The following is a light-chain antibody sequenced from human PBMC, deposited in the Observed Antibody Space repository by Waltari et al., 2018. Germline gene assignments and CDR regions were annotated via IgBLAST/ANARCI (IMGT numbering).Light chain of an antibody. CDR2: EVS. V-gene: IGLV2-18*02. J-gene: IGLJ2*01. Sequence: QSALSQPPSVSGSPGQSVTISCSGTSSDVGTYNRVSWYQQPPGTAPTLIIFEVSSRPSGVPYRFSGSKCGSTACLTISGLQAEYEGDYCCSSYTPSATLLFGGGTKLTVL. CDR3: SSYTPSATLL. CDR1: SSDVGTYNR.